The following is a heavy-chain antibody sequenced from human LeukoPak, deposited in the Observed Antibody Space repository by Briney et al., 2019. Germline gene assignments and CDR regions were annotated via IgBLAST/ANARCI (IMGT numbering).Heavy chain of an antibody. D-gene: IGHD6-6*01. J-gene: IGHJ4*02. Sequence: GGSLRLSCAASGFPFNVQTMSWVRQAPGKGLEWVANINQDGSHKNYVDSVKGRFTISRDNAENSLYLQMNSLRAEDTAVYYCARDWRISSSTDTVIDYWGQGTLVTVSS. V-gene: IGHV3-7*01. CDR3: ARDWRISSSTDTVIDY. CDR2: INQDGSHK. CDR1: GFPFNVQT.